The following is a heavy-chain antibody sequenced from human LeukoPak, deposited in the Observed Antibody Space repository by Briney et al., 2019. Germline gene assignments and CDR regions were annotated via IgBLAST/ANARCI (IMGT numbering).Heavy chain of an antibody. CDR1: GGSISSSSYY. CDR2: IYYSGST. V-gene: IGHV4-39*07. D-gene: IGHD3-9*01. CDR3: ARSRDILTGYHFDY. J-gene: IGHJ4*02. Sequence: SETLSLTCTVSGGSISSSSYYWGWIRQPPGKGLEWIGSIYYSGSTYYNPSLKSRVTISVDTSKNQFSLKLSSVTAADTAVYYCARSRDILTGYHFDYWGQGTLVTVSS.